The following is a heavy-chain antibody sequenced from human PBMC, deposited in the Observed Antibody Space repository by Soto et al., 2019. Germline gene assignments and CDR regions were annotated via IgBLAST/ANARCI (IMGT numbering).Heavy chain of an antibody. CDR2: IYDRGST. CDR1: GGYIRSDY. V-gene: IGHV4-59*01. D-gene: IGHD3-9*01. J-gene: IGHJ5*02. CDR3: ARARDYDVLTGHQNWFDP. Sequence: PSETLSLTCTVSGGYIRSDYWSWIRQPPGKGLEWIGYIYDRGSTNYNPSLKSRVTISVDTSRNQFSLKLSSVTAADTAVYYCARARDYDVLTGHQNWFDPWGQGTLVTVSS.